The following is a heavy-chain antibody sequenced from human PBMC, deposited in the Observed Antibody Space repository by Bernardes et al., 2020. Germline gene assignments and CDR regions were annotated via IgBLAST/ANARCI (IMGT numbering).Heavy chain of an antibody. Sequence: GGSLRLSCAASGFTFSGYAMNWVRQAPGKGLEWVSGITVSGVSTHYADSVKGRFTISRDNSKDTLYLQMNSLRAEDTAIYYCARDSSAYELLYGGIDFWGQGTLVTVSS. CDR3: ARDSSAYELLYGGIDF. V-gene: IGHV3-23*01. J-gene: IGHJ4*02. CDR1: GFTFSGYA. CDR2: ITVSGVST. D-gene: IGHD2-2*02.